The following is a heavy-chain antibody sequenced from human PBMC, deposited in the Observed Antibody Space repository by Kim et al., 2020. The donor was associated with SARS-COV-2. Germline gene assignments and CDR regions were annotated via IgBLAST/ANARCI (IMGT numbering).Heavy chain of an antibody. Sequence: ASVKVSCKASGYTFTSYGISWVRQAPGQGLEWMGWISAYNGNTNYAQKLQGRVTMTTDTSTSTAYMELRSLRSDDTAVYYCARVGISSGWPRREDWFDPWGQGTLVTVSS. CDR3: ARVGISSGWPRREDWFDP. V-gene: IGHV1-18*01. CDR1: GYTFTSYG. J-gene: IGHJ5*02. CDR2: ISAYNGNT. D-gene: IGHD6-19*01.